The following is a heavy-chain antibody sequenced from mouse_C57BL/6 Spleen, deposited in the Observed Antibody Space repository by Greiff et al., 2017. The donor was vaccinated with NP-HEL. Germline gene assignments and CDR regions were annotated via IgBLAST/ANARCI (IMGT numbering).Heavy chain of an antibody. CDR2: IYPGDGDT. CDR1: GYAFSSSW. CDR3: ARWVYYGNYIYAMDY. D-gene: IGHD2-1*01. J-gene: IGHJ4*01. Sequence: VQLQQSGPELVKPGASVKISCKASGYAFSSSWMNWVKQRPGKGLEWIGRIYPGDGDTNYNGKFKGKATLTADKSSSTAYMQLSSLTSEDSAVYCCARWVYYGNYIYAMDYWGQGTSVTVSS. V-gene: IGHV1-82*01.